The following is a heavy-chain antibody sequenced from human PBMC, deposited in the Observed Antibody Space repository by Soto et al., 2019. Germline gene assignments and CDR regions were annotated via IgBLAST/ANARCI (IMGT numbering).Heavy chain of an antibody. CDR2: ISYDEINK. CDR3: AKSVYNWNDGFLDY. D-gene: IGHD1-1*01. V-gene: IGHV3-30*18. J-gene: IGHJ4*02. Sequence: QVQLVESGGGVVQPGRSLRLSCAASGFTFSSYGMHWVRQAPGKGLEWVAIISYDEINKYYADSVKGRFTISRDNSKNTLYLQMNSLRAEDTAVYYCAKSVYNWNDGFLDYWGQGTLVTVSS. CDR1: GFTFSSYG.